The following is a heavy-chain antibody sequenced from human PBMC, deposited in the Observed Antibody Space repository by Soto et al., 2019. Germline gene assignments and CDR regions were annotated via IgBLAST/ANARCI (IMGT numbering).Heavy chain of an antibody. CDR1: TLTSSSNA. CDR2: ISYDGSNN. D-gene: IGHD3-22*01. J-gene: IGHJ4*02. CDR3: AIVVHYDSSPGFDY. V-gene: IGHV3-30*09. Sequence: GGSLTPSSAAYTLTSSSNAMHCDSHAPGKGLEWVAVISYDGSNNYYADSVKGRFAISRDNSKNTLYLQMNSLRAEDTAVYYCAIVVHYDSSPGFDYWGQGTLVTVSS.